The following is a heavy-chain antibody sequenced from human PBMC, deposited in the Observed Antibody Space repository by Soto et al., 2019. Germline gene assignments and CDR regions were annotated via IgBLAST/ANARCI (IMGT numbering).Heavy chain of an antibody. J-gene: IGHJ4*02. CDR1: GFTFSSYW. D-gene: IGHD6-19*01. V-gene: IGHV3-7*01. Sequence: PGGSLRLSCAASGFTFSSYWMSWVRQAPGKGLEWVANIKQDESEKRHVDSVRGRFTISRDNARNSLYLQMNSLRAEDTAVYYCARDSGWSYDYWGQGTLVTVSS. CDR2: IKQDESEK. CDR3: ARDSGWSYDY.